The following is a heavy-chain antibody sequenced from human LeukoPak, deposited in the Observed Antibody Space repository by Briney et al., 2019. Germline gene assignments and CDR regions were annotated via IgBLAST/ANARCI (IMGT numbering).Heavy chain of an antibody. CDR3: AKVCSSGYYYVDY. Sequence: GGSLRLSCAASGFTFSDHAMSWVRQAPAKGLEWVSSINGNGGGSYYIDSVKGRFTISRDNSKNTLYLQMNSLRAEDTAVYYCAKVCSSGYYYVDYWGQGTLVTVSS. CDR1: GFTFSDHA. J-gene: IGHJ4*02. CDR2: INGNGGGS. D-gene: IGHD3-22*01. V-gene: IGHV3-23*01.